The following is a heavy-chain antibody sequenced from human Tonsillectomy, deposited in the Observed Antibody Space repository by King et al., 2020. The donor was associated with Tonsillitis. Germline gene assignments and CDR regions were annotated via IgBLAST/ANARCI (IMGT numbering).Heavy chain of an antibody. CDR1: GGSISSYH. CDR2: IHYSGNT. D-gene: IGHD6-13*01. J-gene: IGHJ4*02. CDR3: VRVGKSSCWSYPFEF. Sequence: VQLQESGPGLVKPSETLSLTCTVSGGSISSYHWSWSRQPPGKGLEWIGYIHYSGNTNYSPSLKSRVTISVDTSRNQYSLKLSSLTAADTARYSCVRVGKSSCWSYPFEFWGQGTLVTVAS. V-gene: IGHV4-59*01.